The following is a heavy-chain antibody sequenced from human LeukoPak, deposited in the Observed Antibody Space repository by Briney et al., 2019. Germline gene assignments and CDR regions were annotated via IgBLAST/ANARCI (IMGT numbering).Heavy chain of an antibody. J-gene: IGHJ4*02. Sequence: SETLSLTCTVSGGSISGYYWSWIRQPAGKGLEWIGRIYTSGSTNYNPSLKSRVTMSVDTSKNQFPLKLSSVTAADTAVYYCARDWHSSGWYDYWGQGTLVTVPS. CDR1: GGSISGYY. V-gene: IGHV4-4*07. CDR2: IYTSGST. D-gene: IGHD6-19*01. CDR3: ARDWHSSGWYDY.